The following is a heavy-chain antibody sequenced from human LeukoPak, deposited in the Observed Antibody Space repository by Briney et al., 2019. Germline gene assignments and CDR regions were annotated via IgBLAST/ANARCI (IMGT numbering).Heavy chain of an antibody. D-gene: IGHD2-15*01. CDR2: ISSSSSSYT. Sequence: KPGGSLRLSCAASGFTFSDYYMSRIRQAPGKGLEWVSYISSSSSSYTNYAESVKGRFTISRDNAKNSLYLQMNSLRAEDTAVYYCARRQVVGGNYYGIDVWGQGTTVTVSS. CDR3: ARRQVVGGNYYGIDV. J-gene: IGHJ6*02. V-gene: IGHV3-11*03. CDR1: GFTFSDYY.